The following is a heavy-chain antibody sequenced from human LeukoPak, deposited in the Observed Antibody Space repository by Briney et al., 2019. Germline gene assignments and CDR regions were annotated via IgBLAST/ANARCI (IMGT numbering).Heavy chain of an antibody. Sequence: PGRSLRLSCAASGFTFSSYAMHWVRQAPGKGLEWVAVISYDGSNKYYADSVKGRFTISRDNSKNTLYLQMNSLRAEDTAVYYCARDRSSASCLDYWGQGTLVTVSS. J-gene: IGHJ4*02. CDR1: GFTFSSYA. CDR3: ARDRSSASCLDY. V-gene: IGHV3-30-3*01. CDR2: ISYDGSNK. D-gene: IGHD2-2*01.